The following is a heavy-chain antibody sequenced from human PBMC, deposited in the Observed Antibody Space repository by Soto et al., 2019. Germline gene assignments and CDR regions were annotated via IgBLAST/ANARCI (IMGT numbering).Heavy chain of an antibody. Sequence: QITLKESGPTLVKPTQTLTMTCTFSGFSLSSSGVAVGWIRQPPGKALEWLGFIYWDADKGYSPSLRSRLTITKDTSKTQVVLILTNVDPADTATYYCAHRTHCINITCYRTSPFDYWGQGALVTVSS. CDR2: IYWDADK. J-gene: IGHJ4*02. CDR3: AHRTHCINITCYRTSPFDY. V-gene: IGHV2-5*02. D-gene: IGHD2-8*01. CDR1: GFSLSSSGVA.